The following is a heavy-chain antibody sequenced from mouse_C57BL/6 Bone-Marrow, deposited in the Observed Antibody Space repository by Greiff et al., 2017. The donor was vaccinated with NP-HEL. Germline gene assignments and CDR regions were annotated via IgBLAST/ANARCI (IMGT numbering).Heavy chain of an antibody. V-gene: IGHV5-9-1*02. J-gene: IGHJ3*01. Sequence: EVKVVESGEGLVKPGGSLKLSCAASGFTFSSYAMSWVRQTPEKRLEWVAYISSGGDYIYYADTVKGRFPISRDNARNTLYLQMSSLKSEDTAMYYCTRDSLSTMVTTTGAWFAYWGQGTLVTVSA. CDR1: GFTFSSYA. D-gene: IGHD2-2*01. CDR2: ISSGGDYI. CDR3: TRDSLSTMVTTTGAWFAY.